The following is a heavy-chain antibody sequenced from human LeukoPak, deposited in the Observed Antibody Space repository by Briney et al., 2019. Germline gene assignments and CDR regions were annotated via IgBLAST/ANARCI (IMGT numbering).Heavy chain of an antibody. D-gene: IGHD6-6*01. CDR1: GGTFSSYA. CDR2: IIPIFGTA. J-gene: IGHJ4*02. CDR3: ARDSTDSSSPCFDY. V-gene: IGHV1-69*05. Sequence: ASVKLSCKASGGTFSSYAISWVRQAPGQGLEWMGRIIPIFGTANYAQKFQGRVTITRDETTSTAYMELSSLRSEDTAGDYCARDSTDSSSPCFDYWGQGTLVTVSS.